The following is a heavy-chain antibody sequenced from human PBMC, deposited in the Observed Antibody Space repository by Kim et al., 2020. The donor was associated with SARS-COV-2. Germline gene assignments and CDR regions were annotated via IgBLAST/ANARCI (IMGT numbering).Heavy chain of an antibody. CDR1: GFTFSDYY. CDR3: ARDLRYKTKRGGNAFDI. CDR2: ISSSSSYT. V-gene: IGHV3-11*06. Sequence: GGSLRLSCAASGFTFSDYYMSWIRQAPGKGLEWVSYISSSSSYTNYADSVKGRFTISRDNAKNSLYLQMNSLRAEDTAVYYCARDLRYKTKRGGNAFDIWGQGTMVTVSS. J-gene: IGHJ3*02. D-gene: IGHD3-16*01.